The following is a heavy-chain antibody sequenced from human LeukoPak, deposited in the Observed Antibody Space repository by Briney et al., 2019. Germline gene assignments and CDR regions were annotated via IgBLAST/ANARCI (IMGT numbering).Heavy chain of an antibody. V-gene: IGHV4-4*09. CDR1: GGSISGSY. CDR3: ARHTATTYSSSSDWFDP. CDR2: IYRSGTT. J-gene: IGHJ5*02. D-gene: IGHD6-6*01. Sequence: SETLSLTCTVSGGSISGSYWSWIRQPPGKALEWIEYIYRSGTTSFNPSLKSRVTMSVDTSKNQFSLNLDSVTAADTAVYYYARHTATTYSSSSDWFDPWGQGALVTVSS.